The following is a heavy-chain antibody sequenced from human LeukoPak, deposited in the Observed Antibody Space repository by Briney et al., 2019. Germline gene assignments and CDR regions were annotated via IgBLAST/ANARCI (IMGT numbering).Heavy chain of an antibody. V-gene: IGHV1-2*02. J-gene: IGHJ6*02. CDR1: GYTFTGYY. CDR3: ARSTVLWFGESNADYYYGMDV. CDR2: INPNSGGT. Sequence: ASVKVSCKASGYTFTGYYMHWVRQAPGQELEWMGWINPNSGGTNYAQKFQDRVTMTRDTSISTAYMELSRLRFDDTAVYYCARSTVLWFGESNADYYYGMDVWGQGTTVTVSS. D-gene: IGHD3-10*01.